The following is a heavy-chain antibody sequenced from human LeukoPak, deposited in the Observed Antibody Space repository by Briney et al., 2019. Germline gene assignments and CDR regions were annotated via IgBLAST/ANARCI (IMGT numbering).Heavy chain of an antibody. D-gene: IGHD3-22*01. V-gene: IGHV1-69*04. CDR2: IIPILGIA. J-gene: IGHJ4*02. CDR3: ARATYYYDSSGYYCFDY. Sequence: GASVKVSCKASGGTFSSYAISWVRQAPGQGLEWMGRIIPILGIANYAQKFQGRVTITADKSTSTAYMELSSLRSEDTAVYYCARATYYYDSSGYYCFDYWGQGTLVTVSS. CDR1: GGTFSSYA.